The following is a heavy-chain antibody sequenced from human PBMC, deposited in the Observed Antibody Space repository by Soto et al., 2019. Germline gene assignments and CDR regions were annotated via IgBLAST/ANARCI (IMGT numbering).Heavy chain of an antibody. D-gene: IGHD3-10*01. V-gene: IGHV3-9*01. CDR2: ISWNSGSI. CDR3: AKDMRVNYYGSGSFYYYMDV. J-gene: IGHJ6*03. Sequence: GGSLRLSRAASGSTFVDYAMHWVRQAQGKGLEWVSGISWNSGSIGYADSVKGRFTISRDNAKNSLYLQMNSLRAEDTALYYCAKDMRVNYYGSGSFYYYMDVWGKGTTVTVSS. CDR1: GSTFVDYA.